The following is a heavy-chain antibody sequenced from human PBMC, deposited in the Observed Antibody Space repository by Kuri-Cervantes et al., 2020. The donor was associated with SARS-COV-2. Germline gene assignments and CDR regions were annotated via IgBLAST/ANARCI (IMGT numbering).Heavy chain of an antibody. CDR1: GGTFSSYT. CDR3: ARESIVVVVAAFDY. D-gene: IGHD2-15*01. V-gene: IGHV1-18*01. CDR2: ISAYNGNT. Sequence: ASVKVSCKASGGTFSSYTISWVRQAPGQGLEWMGWISAYNGNTNYAQKLQGRVTMTTDTSTSTAYMELRSLRSDDTAVYYCARESIVVVVAAFDYWGQGTLVTVSS. J-gene: IGHJ4*02.